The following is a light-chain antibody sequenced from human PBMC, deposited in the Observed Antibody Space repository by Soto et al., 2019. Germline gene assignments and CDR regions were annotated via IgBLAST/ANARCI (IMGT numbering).Light chain of an antibody. V-gene: IGLV1-40*01. Sequence: QSVLTQPPSVSGAPGQRVTISCTGSSSNIGAGYDVHWYQQLPGTAPKLLIYGNSVRPSGVPDRFSGSKSGTSASLAITGLQAVDEADYYCQSYDSSLSGFYVFGTGTKVTVL. CDR2: GNS. CDR1: SSNIGAGYD. J-gene: IGLJ1*01. CDR3: QSYDSSLSGFYV.